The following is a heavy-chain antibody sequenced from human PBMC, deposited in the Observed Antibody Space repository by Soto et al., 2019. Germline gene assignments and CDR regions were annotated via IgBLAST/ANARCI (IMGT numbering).Heavy chain of an antibody. J-gene: IGHJ4*02. CDR3: AKGGNYDFWSGPGDY. D-gene: IGHD3-3*01. Sequence: GGSLRLSCAASGFTFEDYAMHWVRQAPGKGLEWVSGIDWNSGRMNYADSVKGRFTISRDSAKNSLYLQMNSLRVEDTALYYCAKGGNYDFWSGPGDYWGQGTLVTVSS. CDR1: GFTFEDYA. V-gene: IGHV3-9*01. CDR2: IDWNSGRM.